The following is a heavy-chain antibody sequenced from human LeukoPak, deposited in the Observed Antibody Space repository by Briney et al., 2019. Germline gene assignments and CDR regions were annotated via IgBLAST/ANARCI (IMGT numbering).Heavy chain of an antibody. CDR1: GFTFSSYA. CDR3: ARQFGGFDY. V-gene: IGHV3-33*08. D-gene: IGHD3-10*01. J-gene: IGHJ4*02. CDR2: IWYDGSNK. Sequence: GRSLRLSCAASGFTFSSYAMHWVRQAPGKGLEWVAVIWYDGSNKYYADSVKGRFTISRDNSKNTLYLQMNSLRAEDTAVYYCARQFGGFDYWGQGTLVTVSS.